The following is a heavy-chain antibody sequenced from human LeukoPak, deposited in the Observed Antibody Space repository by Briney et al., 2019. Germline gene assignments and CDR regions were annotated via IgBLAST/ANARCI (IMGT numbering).Heavy chain of an antibody. CDR2: MNPKSGNT. CDR1: GYTFTNYD. D-gene: IGHD2-15*01. Sequence: ASVKVSCKASGYTFTNYDIHWVRQATRQGPEWMGWMNPKSGNTGYAQKFQGRVTMTRNTSISTAYMELSSLRSDDTAVYYCARDQDIVVVVAALRQREMGGFDPWGQGTLVTVSS. V-gene: IGHV1-8*01. CDR3: ARDQDIVVVVAALRQREMGGFDP. J-gene: IGHJ5*02.